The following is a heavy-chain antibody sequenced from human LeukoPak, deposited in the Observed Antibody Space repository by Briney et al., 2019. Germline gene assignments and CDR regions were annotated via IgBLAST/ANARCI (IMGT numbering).Heavy chain of an antibody. Sequence: GGSLRLSCAASGITFSSYTMHWVRQPAPGKGLEWVAVITYDGTNEYYADSVKGRFTISRDNSKNTLYLQMNSLRAEDTAVYYCARKRGRAFDIWGQGTMVTVSS. D-gene: IGHD3-10*01. CDR2: ITYDGTNE. CDR3: ARKRGRAFDI. J-gene: IGHJ3*02. CDR1: GITFSSYT. V-gene: IGHV3-30*14.